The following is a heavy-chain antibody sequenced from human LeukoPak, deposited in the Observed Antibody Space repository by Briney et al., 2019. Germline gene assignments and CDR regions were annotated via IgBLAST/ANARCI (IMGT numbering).Heavy chain of an antibody. J-gene: IGHJ4*02. V-gene: IGHV3-30*02. Sequence: GGSLRLSCAASGFTFSSYGMHWVRQAPGKGLEWVAFIRYDGSNKYYADSVKGRFTISRDNPKNTLYLQMNSLRAEDTAVYYCAKEGLWFGEFLYYFDYWGQGTLVTVSS. CDR1: GFTFSSYG. D-gene: IGHD3-10*01. CDR3: AKEGLWFGEFLYYFDY. CDR2: IRYDGSNK.